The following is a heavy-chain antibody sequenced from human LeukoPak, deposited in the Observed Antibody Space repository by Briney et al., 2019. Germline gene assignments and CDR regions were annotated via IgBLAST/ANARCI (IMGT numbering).Heavy chain of an antibody. J-gene: IGHJ3*02. CDR3: ARALLTADASDI. V-gene: IGHV1-2*02. CDR2: FDPNSGGT. D-gene: IGHD7-27*01. Sequence: ASVKVSCKASGYTFTGYYINWVRQAPGQGLEWMGWFDPNSGGTNYAQKFQARVTMTRDTSISTAYMELRSLRSDDTAVYYCARALLTADASDIWGQGTMVTVSS. CDR1: GYTFTGYY.